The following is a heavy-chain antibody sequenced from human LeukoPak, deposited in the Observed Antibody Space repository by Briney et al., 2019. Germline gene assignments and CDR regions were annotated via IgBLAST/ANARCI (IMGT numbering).Heavy chain of an antibody. Sequence: GGSLRLSCAASGFTFSNFLMHWVRQAPGKGLEWVAVISYDGSDKNYGDSVKGRFTISRDNAKNSLYLQMNSLRAEDTAVYHCARGEYGIAAAGNDYWGQGTLVTVSS. CDR3: ARGEYGIAAAGNDY. V-gene: IGHV3-30-3*01. J-gene: IGHJ4*02. D-gene: IGHD6-13*01. CDR2: ISYDGSDK. CDR1: GFTFSNFL.